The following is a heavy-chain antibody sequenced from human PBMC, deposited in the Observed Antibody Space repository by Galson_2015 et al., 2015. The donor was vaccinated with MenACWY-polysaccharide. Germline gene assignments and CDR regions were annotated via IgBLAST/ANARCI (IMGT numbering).Heavy chain of an antibody. J-gene: IGHJ3*02. CDR2: IISDGST. D-gene: IGHD6-19*01. V-gene: IGHV3-74*01. Sequence: SLRLSCAASGFTFSSYWMNWVRHAPGKGLVWVSRIISDGSTSYADSVKGRFTMSRDNAKNTVYLQMNSLRAEDTAVYYCVREGENAVAGTLDIWGQGTMVTVSS. CDR3: VREGENAVAGTLDI. CDR1: GFTFSSYW.